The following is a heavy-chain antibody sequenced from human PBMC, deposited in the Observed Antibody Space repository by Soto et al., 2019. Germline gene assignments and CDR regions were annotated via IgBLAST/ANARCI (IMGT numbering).Heavy chain of an antibody. CDR3: ARGFIPEDY. Sequence: AAVKVCCKTCGYSFSNYGVSWVRQVPGQALEWMGWINTSNGNTKYEQMFQGGVTLTTDPTTSTVFLVLTNLKFDDTAVYYCARGFIPEDYWGQGTLVTVS. CDR1: GYSFSNYG. V-gene: IGHV1-18*01. D-gene: IGHD3-16*01. J-gene: IGHJ4*02. CDR2: INTSNGNT.